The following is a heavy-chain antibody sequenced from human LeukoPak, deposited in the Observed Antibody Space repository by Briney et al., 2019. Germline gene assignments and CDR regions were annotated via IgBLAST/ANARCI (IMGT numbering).Heavy chain of an antibody. V-gene: IGHV3-73*01. D-gene: IGHD1-14*01. CDR1: GFMFSGSA. CDR3: TRFNQEPYGMDV. CDR2: IRSKTNSYAT. J-gene: IGHJ6*02. Sequence: GGSLKLSCAASGFMFSGSAMHWVRQAPGKGLEWVGRIRSKTNSYATAYAASVEGRFTISRDDSKSTAYLQMNSLKTEDTAVYYCTRFNQEPYGMDVWGQGTTVTVSS.